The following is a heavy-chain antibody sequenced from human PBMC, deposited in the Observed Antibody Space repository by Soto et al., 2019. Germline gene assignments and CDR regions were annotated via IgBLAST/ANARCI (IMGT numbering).Heavy chain of an antibody. CDR3: ARRPKSGSFHYYGVDV. V-gene: IGHV4-39*01. J-gene: IGHJ6*02. CDR2: IFYNGRT. Sequence: PSETLSLPCTVSGGSVSSSSYYWDWIRQSPGRGLEWIGNIFYNGRTYYNPSLRSRVTVSVDTSKNQFSLKLYSVTAADTAVYSCARRPKSGSFHYYGVDVWGRGTTVTVSS. D-gene: IGHD1-26*01. CDR1: GGSVSSSSYY.